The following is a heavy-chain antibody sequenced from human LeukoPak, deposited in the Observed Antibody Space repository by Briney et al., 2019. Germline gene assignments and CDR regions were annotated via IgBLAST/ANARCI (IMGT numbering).Heavy chain of an antibody. D-gene: IGHD3-10*01. CDR2: ISAYSGNT. CDR1: GYTFTSYG. Sequence: ASVKVSCKASGYTFTSYGISWVRQTPGQGLEWMGWISAYSGNTNYAQKLQGRVTMTTDTSTSTAYMELRSLRSDDTAVYYCARAGVSFYYFDYWGQGTLVTVSS. V-gene: IGHV1-18*01. J-gene: IGHJ4*02. CDR3: ARAGVSFYYFDY.